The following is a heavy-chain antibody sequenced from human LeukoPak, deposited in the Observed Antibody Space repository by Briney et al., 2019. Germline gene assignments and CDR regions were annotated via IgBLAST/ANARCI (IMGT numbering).Heavy chain of an antibody. D-gene: IGHD1-26*01. J-gene: IGHJ5*02. V-gene: IGHV4-39*07. CDR3: ARDTPPSHYVRWFDP. CDR1: GGSISSSDYY. CDR2: IYYTGST. Sequence: SETLSLTCTVSGGSISSSDYYWSWIRQPPGKGLEWLGNIYYTGSTSYNPSLKSRVTISVDTFRNQFSLHLSSVTAADTAVYYCARDTPPSHYVRWFDPWGQGTLVTVSS.